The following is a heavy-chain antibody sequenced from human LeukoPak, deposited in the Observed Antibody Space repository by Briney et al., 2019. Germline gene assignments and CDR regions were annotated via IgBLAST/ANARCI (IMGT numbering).Heavy chain of an antibody. Sequence: GGSLRLSCAASGFSFSNYWMTWVRQAPGKGLEWVANIKQDESDKYYVDSVEGRFTISRDNAKNTLYLQMNSLRAEDTAVYYCARDLDVVRLLGIMAYDALDIWGQGTMVTVSS. V-gene: IGHV3-7*01. J-gene: IGHJ3*02. CDR3: ARDLDVVRLLGIMAYDALDI. CDR1: GFSFSNYW. D-gene: IGHD3-16*01. CDR2: IKQDESDK.